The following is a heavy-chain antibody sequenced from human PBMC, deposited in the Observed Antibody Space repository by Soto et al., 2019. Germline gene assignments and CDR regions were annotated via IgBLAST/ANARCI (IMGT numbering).Heavy chain of an antibody. D-gene: IGHD3-22*01. Sequence: SSETLSLTCAVYGGSFSGYYWSWIRQPPGKGLEWIGEINHSGSTNYNPSLKSRVTISVDTSKNQFSLKLSSVTAADTAVYYCATNYDSSGYFDYWGQGTLVTVSS. CDR3: ATNYDSSGYFDY. J-gene: IGHJ4*02. CDR2: INHSGST. V-gene: IGHV4-34*01. CDR1: GGSFSGYY.